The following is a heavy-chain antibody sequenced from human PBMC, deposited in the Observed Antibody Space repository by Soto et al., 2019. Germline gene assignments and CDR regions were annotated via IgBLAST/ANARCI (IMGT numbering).Heavy chain of an antibody. J-gene: IGHJ4*02. Sequence: QVQVEQSGTEVKKPGSSVKVSCKASGGTFSTSTFPWVRQAPGQGLEWMGRIIPIFGTGDYAPKFQGRVLITADKSTGTVYMELSGLKAEDTALFFCVRDAPIGSVFSGYNAIDSWGQGTLVTVSS. CDR2: IIPIFGTG. V-gene: IGHV1-69*08. D-gene: IGHD5-12*01. CDR3: VRDAPIGSVFSGYNAIDS. CDR1: GGTFSTST.